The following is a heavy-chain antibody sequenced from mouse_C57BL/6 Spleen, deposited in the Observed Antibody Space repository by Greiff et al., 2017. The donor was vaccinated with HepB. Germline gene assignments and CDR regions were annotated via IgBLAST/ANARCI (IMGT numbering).Heavy chain of an antibody. CDR1: GYAFSSSW. V-gene: IGHV1-82*01. D-gene: IGHD1-1*01. CDR3: ARSGDYGSSYWYFDV. Sequence: VQLVESGPELVKPGASVKISCKASGYAFSSSWMNWVKQRPGKGLEWIGRIYPGDGDTNYNGKFKGKATLTADKSSSTAYMQLSSLTSEDSAVYFCARSGDYGSSYWYFDVWGTGTTVTVSS. CDR2: IYPGDGDT. J-gene: IGHJ1*03.